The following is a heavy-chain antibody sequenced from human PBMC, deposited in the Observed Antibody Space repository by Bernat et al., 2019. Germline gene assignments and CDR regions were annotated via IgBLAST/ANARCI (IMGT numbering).Heavy chain of an antibody. Sequence: QVQLVESGGGLVKPGGSLRLSCAASGFTFSDYYMSWIRQAPGKGLDWVSYISSSSSYTKYTESMKSRFTISRDNAKNSLYLQMNSLRAEDTAVYYCARGTSTSAPCMDVWGRGTTVTVSS. CDR1: GFTFSDYY. CDR2: ISSSSSYT. CDR3: ARGTSTSAPCMDV. V-gene: IGHV3-11*05. J-gene: IGHJ6*03.